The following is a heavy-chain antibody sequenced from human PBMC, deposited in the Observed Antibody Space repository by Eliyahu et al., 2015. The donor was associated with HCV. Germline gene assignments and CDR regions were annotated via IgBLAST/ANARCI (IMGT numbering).Heavy chain of an antibody. CDR1: GGXFSSYA. CDR3: ARVSYDFWSGLGGFDP. CDR2: XIPIFXTA. V-gene: IGHV1-69*06. J-gene: IGHJ5*02. Sequence: QVQLVQSGAEVKKPGSSVKVSCKASGGXFSSYAISWXRQAPGQXLXWMGGXIPIFXTAXYAQXFQXRVTITADKSTSTAYMELSSLRSEDTAVYYCARVSYDFWSGLGGFDPCGQGTLVTVSS. D-gene: IGHD3-3*01.